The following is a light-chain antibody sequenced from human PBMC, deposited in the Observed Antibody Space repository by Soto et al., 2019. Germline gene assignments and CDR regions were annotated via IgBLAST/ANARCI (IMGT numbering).Light chain of an antibody. CDR1: QSISSY. Sequence: DIQMTQSPSSLSASVGDRVTITCRASQSISSYLNWYQQKPGKAPKLLIYAASSLHSGVPSRFSGSGSGTDFTLTISSLQPEDFATYYCQQSYSIPITFGQGTRLEI. V-gene: IGKV1-39*01. CDR3: QQSYSIPIT. CDR2: AAS. J-gene: IGKJ5*01.